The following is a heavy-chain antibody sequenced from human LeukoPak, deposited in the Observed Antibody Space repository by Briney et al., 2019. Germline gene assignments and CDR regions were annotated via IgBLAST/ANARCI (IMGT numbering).Heavy chain of an antibody. CDR3: AKDSGSSGYYPYYFDY. CDR1: GFPFSSYG. V-gene: IGHV3-30*18. D-gene: IGHD3-22*01. J-gene: IGHJ4*02. Sequence: GGSLRLSCAASGFPFSSYGMHWVRQAPGKGLEWVAVISYDGSNKYYADSVKGRFTISRDNSKNTLYLQMNSLRAEDTAVYYCAKDSGSSGYYPYYFDYWGQGTLVTVSS. CDR2: ISYDGSNK.